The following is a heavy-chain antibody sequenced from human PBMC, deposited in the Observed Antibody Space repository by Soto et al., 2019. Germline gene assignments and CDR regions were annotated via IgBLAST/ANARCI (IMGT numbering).Heavy chain of an antibody. V-gene: IGHV1-18*01. J-gene: IGHJ5*02. CDR3: ARGQVVNFDNWFDP. D-gene: IGHD3-22*01. CDR2: INPNSGHT. Sequence: QIQLLQSGAEVKKPGTSVKVSCQASGYTFTTYGIIWVRQAPGQGLEWMGWINPNSGHTNYAQNLQDRATMTTDTSTITAYMELRSLRSDDTAVYFCARGQVVNFDNWFDPWGQGTLVTVSS. CDR1: GYTFTTYG.